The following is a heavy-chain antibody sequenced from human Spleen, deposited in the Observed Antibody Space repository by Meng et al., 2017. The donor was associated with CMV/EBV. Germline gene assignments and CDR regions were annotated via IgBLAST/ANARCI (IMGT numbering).Heavy chain of an antibody. D-gene: IGHD1-26*01. Sequence: ASVKVSCKASGYTFTAHYFHWVRQAPGQGLEWMGIINPSGGSTSYAQKFQGRVTMTRDTSTSTVYMELSSLRSEDTAVYYCARRMGGATNFDYWGQGTLVTVSS. CDR2: INPSGGST. J-gene: IGHJ4*02. CDR3: ARRMGGATNFDY. CDR1: GYTFTAHY. V-gene: IGHV1-46*01.